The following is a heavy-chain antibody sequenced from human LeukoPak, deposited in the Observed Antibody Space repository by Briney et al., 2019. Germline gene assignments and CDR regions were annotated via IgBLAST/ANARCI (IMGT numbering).Heavy chain of an antibody. CDR3: ARDFLTGYYPSPLFTNDAFDI. CDR2: IYYSGST. J-gene: IGHJ3*02. CDR1: GGSISSYY. V-gene: IGHV4-59*12. Sequence: SETLSLTCTVSGGSISSYYWSWIRQPPGKGLEWIGYIYYSGSTNYNPSLKSRVTISVDTSKNQFSLKLSSVTAADTAVYYCARDFLTGYYPSPLFTNDAFDIWGQGTMVTVSS. D-gene: IGHD3-9*01.